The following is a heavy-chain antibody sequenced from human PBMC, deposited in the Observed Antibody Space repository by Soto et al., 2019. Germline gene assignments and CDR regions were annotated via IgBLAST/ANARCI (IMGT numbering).Heavy chain of an antibody. D-gene: IGHD3-10*01. CDR3: VGGQYYFDY. V-gene: IGHV3-30*03. Sequence: QVQLVESGGGVVQPGRYLRISCAASGVPFTTYGMHWVREGPGKGLEWVAVISYDGSNKYYADSVKGRFTISRDNSKNTLYLQMNSLRPEDTALYYCVGGQYYFDYRGQGTLVTVSS. CDR2: ISYDGSNK. CDR1: GVPFTTYG. J-gene: IGHJ4*02.